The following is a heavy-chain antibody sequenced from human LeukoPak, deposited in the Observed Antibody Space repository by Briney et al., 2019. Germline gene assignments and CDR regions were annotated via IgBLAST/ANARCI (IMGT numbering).Heavy chain of an antibody. CDR1: GGSISSGSYY. D-gene: IGHD3-10*01. CDR2: IYTSGST. Sequence: PSETLSLTCTVSGGSISSGSYYWSWIRQPAGKGLEWIGRIYTSGSTNYKPSLKSRVTISVDTSKNQFSLKLSSVTAADTAVYYCARGGSYGSGFYYYMDVWGKGTTVTISS. V-gene: IGHV4-61*02. J-gene: IGHJ6*03. CDR3: ARGGSYGSGFYYYMDV.